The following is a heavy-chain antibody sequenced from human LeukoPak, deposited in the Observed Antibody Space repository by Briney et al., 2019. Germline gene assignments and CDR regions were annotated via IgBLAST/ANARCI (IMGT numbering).Heavy chain of an antibody. CDR1: GGSISSSSYH. CDR3: AREYSRSVVAGSRPDL. D-gene: IGHD2-21*01. Sequence: PSETLSLTCSVSGGSISSSSYHWGWIRQSPGKGLEWIGSMYYRGTTYENSSLRSRLTLSIDTSNNQFSLKLTPVTAADTAVYFCAREYSRSVVAGSRPDLWGQGLLATVSS. J-gene: IGHJ4*02. CDR2: MYYRGTT. V-gene: IGHV4-39*02.